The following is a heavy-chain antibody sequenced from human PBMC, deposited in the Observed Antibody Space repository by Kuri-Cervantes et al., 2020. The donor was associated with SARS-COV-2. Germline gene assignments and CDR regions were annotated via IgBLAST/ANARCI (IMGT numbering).Heavy chain of an antibody. Sequence: SETLSLTCTVSGGSISSGGYYWSWIRQPPGKGLEWIGYIYHSGSTYYNPSLKSRVSMSLDTSRNRFSLTLHSVTGADTAVYFCARGLIAASAGIYFDTWGQGSLVTVSS. CDR2: IYHSGST. CDR1: GGSISSGGYY. CDR3: ARGLIAASAGIYFDT. J-gene: IGHJ4*02. V-gene: IGHV4-30-2*01. D-gene: IGHD6-13*01.